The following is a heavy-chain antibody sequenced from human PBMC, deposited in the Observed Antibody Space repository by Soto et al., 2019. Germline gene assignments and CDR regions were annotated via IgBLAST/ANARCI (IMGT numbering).Heavy chain of an antibody. V-gene: IGHV1-69*02. CDR3: ATMYGSGSRPFHY. J-gene: IGHJ4*02. CDR1: GDTFNFYT. Sequence: QVQLVQSGAEVKKPGSSVKVSCKASGDTFNFYTISWVRQAPGQGLEWMGRIIPMLGMSNYAQKFQDRGTSYADKSTGTAYMQLSRLRSEDTALNYCATMYGSGSRPFHYWGQGTLVTVSS. CDR2: IIPMLGMS. D-gene: IGHD3-10*01.